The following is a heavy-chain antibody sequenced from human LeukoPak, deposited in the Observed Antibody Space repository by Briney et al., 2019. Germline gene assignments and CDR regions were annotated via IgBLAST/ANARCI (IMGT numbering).Heavy chain of an antibody. CDR3: ARERYCSSTSCYTDDY. J-gene: IGHJ4*02. Sequence: SSVKASCKASGGTFSSYTISWVRQAPGQGLEWMGRIIPILGIANYAQKFQGRVTITADKSTSTAYMELSSLRSEDTAVYYCARERYCSSTSCYTDDYWGQGTLVTVSS. V-gene: IGHV1-69*04. CDR1: GGTFSSYT. CDR2: IIPILGIA. D-gene: IGHD2-2*02.